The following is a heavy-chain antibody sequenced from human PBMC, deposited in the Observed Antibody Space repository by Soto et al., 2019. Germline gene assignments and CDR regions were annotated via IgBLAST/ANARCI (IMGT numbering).Heavy chain of an antibody. CDR3: AKVVGDSSGYYYVEFDY. D-gene: IGHD3-22*01. CDR1: GFTFSSCA. V-gene: IGHV3-23*01. CDR2: ISGNGGST. J-gene: IGHJ4*02. Sequence: PGGSLRLSCAASGFTFSSCAMGWVRQAPGKGLEWVSGISGNGGSTYYADSVKGRFTISRDTSKNTLYLQMDSLGAEDTAIYYCAKVVGDSSGYYYVEFDYWGQGTLVTVSS.